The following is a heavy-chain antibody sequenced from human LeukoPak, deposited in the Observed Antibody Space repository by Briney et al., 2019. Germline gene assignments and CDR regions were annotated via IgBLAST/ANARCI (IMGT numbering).Heavy chain of an antibody. CDR2: TSSDGSNK. D-gene: IGHD6-13*01. Sequence: GGSLRLSCAASGFTFSSYEMNWVRQAPGKGLEWVAVTSSDGSNKYYADSVKGRFTFSRDNSKNTLYLQMTSLRAEDTAVYYCARVNFAAAAMDVWGKGTTVTVSS. CDR3: ARVNFAAAAMDV. J-gene: IGHJ6*04. V-gene: IGHV3-30*04. CDR1: GFTFSSYE.